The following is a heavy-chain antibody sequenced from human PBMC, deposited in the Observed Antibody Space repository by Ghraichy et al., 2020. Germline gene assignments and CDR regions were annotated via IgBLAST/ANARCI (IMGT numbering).Heavy chain of an antibody. CDR1: GGTFSSYA. Sequence: SVKVSCKASGGTFSSYAISWVRQAPGQGLEWMGRIIPIFGTANYAQKFQGRVTITADESTSTAYMELSSLRSADTAVYYCARGGLTGDHPDYWGQVTLVTVSS. CDR2: IIPIFGTA. V-gene: IGHV1-69*13. J-gene: IGHJ4*02. D-gene: IGHD7-27*01. CDR3: ARGGLTGDHPDY.